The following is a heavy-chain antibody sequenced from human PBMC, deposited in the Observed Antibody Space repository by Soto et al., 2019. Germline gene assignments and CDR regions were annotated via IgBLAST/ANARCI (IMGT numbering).Heavy chain of an antibody. Sequence: HPGGSLRLSCAASGFTFSSYAMSWVRQAPGKGLEWVSAISGSGGSTYYADFVKGRFTISRDNSKNTLYLQMNSLRAEDTAVYYCAKVLGGSSKSVARFQGYFDLWGRGTLVTVSS. J-gene: IGHJ2*01. D-gene: IGHD6-19*01. CDR2: ISGSGGST. CDR1: GFTFSSYA. CDR3: AKVLGGSSKSVARFQGYFDL. V-gene: IGHV3-23*01.